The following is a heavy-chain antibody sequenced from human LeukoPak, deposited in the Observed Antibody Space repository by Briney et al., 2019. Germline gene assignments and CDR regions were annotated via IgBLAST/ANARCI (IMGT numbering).Heavy chain of an antibody. CDR2: IYTSGST. CDR3: AREFGELFYYYMDV. J-gene: IGHJ6*03. Sequence: PSETLSLTCTVSGGSISSGSYYWSWIRQPAGKGLEWIGRIYTSGSTNYNPSLKSRVTISVDTSKNQFSLKLSSVTAADTAVYYCAREFGELFYYYMDVWGKGTTVTISS. V-gene: IGHV4-61*02. D-gene: IGHD3-10*01. CDR1: GGSISSGSYY.